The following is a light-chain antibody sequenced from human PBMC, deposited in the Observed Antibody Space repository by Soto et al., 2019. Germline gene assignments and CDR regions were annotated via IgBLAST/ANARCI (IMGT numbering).Light chain of an antibody. CDR1: SSNIGAGYD. CDR3: QSYDSSLSGWV. V-gene: IGLV1-40*01. CDR2: GNS. Sequence: QSVLTQPPSVPGAPGQRVTISCTGSSSNIGAGYDVHWYQQLPGTAPKLLIYGNSNRPSGVPDRFSGSKSGTSASLAITGLQAEDEADYYCQSYDSSLSGWVLGGGTKLTVL. J-gene: IGLJ3*02.